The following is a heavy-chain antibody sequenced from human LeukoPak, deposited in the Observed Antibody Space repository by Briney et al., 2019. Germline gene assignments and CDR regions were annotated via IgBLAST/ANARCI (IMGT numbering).Heavy chain of an antibody. J-gene: IGHJ4*02. Sequence: GGSLRLSCAASGLSFSSYDMNWVRQVPGKGLEWVSYISSSGGTIYYADSVKGRFTISRDNAKNSLYLQMNSLRAEDTAIYYCARERTSYFDHWGQGTLVTVS. CDR1: GLSFSSYD. CDR3: ARERTSYFDH. CDR2: ISSSGGTI. V-gene: IGHV3-48*03.